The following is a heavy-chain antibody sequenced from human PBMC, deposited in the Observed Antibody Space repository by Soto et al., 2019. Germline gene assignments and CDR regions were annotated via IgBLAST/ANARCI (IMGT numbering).Heavy chain of an antibody. CDR2: INHSGST. CDR3: ARELRRVNFDY. J-gene: IGHJ4*02. CDR1: GGSFSGYY. V-gene: IGHV4-34*01. Sequence: SETLSLTCAVYGGSFSGYYWSWIRQPPGKGLEWIGEINHSGSTNYNPSLKSRVTISVDTSKNQFSLKLSSVTAADTAVYYCARELRRVNFDYWGQGTLVTVSS. D-gene: IGHD2-21*01.